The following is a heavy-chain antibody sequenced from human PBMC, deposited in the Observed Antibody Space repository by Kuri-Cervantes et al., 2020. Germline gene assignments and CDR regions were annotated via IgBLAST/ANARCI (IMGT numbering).Heavy chain of an antibody. CDR3: ARTGYYYYMDV. D-gene: IGHD1-1*01. J-gene: IGHJ6*03. Sequence: SETLSLTCAVYGGSFSGYYWSWIRQPPGKGLEWIGEINHSGSTNYNPSLKSRVTISVDTSKNQFSLKLSSVTAADTAVYYCARTGYYYYMDVWGKGTTVTVSS. V-gene: IGHV4-34*01. CDR1: GGSFSGYY. CDR2: INHSGST.